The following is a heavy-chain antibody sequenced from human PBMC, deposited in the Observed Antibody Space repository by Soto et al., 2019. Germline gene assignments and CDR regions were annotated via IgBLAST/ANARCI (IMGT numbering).Heavy chain of an antibody. D-gene: IGHD2-15*01. J-gene: IGHJ4*02. CDR1: GFTFSSYA. CDR3: AKDEPPIVVVVAATWNY. V-gene: IGHV3-23*01. CDR2: ISGSGGST. Sequence: GGSLRLSCAASGFTFSSYAMSWVRQAPGKGLEWVSAISGSGGSTYYADSVKGRFTISRDNSKNTLYLQMNSLRAEDTAVYYCAKDEPPIVVVVAATWNYWGQGTLVTVSS.